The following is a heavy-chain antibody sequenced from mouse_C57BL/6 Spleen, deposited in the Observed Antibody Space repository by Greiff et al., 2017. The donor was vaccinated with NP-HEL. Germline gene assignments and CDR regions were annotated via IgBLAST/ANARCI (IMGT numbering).Heavy chain of an antibody. CDR1: GFTFSDYG. Sequence: EVKLMESGGGLVKPGGSLKLSCAASGFTFSDYGMHWVRQAPEKGLEWVAYISSGSSTIYYADTVKGRFTISRDNAKNTLFLQMTSLRSEDTAMYYCAYNWDFGYWGQGTTLTVSS. CDR2: ISSGSSTI. D-gene: IGHD4-1*01. CDR3: AYNWDFGY. J-gene: IGHJ2*01. V-gene: IGHV5-17*01.